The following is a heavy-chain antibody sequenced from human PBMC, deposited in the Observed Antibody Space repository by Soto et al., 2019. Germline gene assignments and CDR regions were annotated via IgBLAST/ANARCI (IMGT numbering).Heavy chain of an antibody. Sequence: PGGSLRLSCEASGFTLTTYTMNWVRQASGKGLEWVSSITSSSGHIYYADSVKGRFTISRDNASNSLYLQMNSLRAEDTAVYYCVRERGLSSFYGMDVWGQGTTVTVSS. V-gene: IGHV3-21*01. J-gene: IGHJ6*02. D-gene: IGHD3-10*01. CDR1: GFTLTTYT. CDR2: ITSSSGHI. CDR3: VRERGLSSFYGMDV.